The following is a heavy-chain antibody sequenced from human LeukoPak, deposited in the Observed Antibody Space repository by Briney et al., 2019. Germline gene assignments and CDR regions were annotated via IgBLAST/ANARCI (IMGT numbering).Heavy chain of an antibody. CDR2: IYHSGST. Sequence: SETLSLTCAVSGGSISSGGYSWSWIRQPPGKGLEWIGYIYHSGSTYYNPSLKSRVTISVDRSKNQFSLKLSSVTAADTAVYYCARSTTVTTVAFDYWGQGTLVTVSS. V-gene: IGHV4-30-2*01. J-gene: IGHJ4*02. CDR1: GGSISSGGYS. CDR3: ARSTTVTTVAFDY. D-gene: IGHD4-17*01.